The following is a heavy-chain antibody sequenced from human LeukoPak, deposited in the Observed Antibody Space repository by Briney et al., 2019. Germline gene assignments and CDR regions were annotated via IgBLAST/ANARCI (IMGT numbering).Heavy chain of an antibody. CDR3: ARMSSYCSSTSCSSGFHYYMDV. D-gene: IGHD2-2*01. CDR2: IFHTGST. Sequence: SETLSLTCTVSGYSISSGYYWGWIRQPPGKGLEWIGSIFHTGSTNYNPSLKSRVTISVDTSKNQFSLKLSSVTAADTAVYYCARMSSYCSSTSCSSGFHYYMDVWGKGTTVTVSS. V-gene: IGHV4-38-2*02. J-gene: IGHJ6*03. CDR1: GYSISSGYY.